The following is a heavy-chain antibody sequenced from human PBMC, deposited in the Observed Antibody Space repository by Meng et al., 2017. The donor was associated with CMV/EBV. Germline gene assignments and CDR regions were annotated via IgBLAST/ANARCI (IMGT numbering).Heavy chain of an antibody. CDR3: ARMPRDGYNYIDY. CDR2: IIPIFGTA. CDR1: GGTFSSYA. Sequence: QGQLVQSGADVKKPGSALKVSCKASGGTFSSYAISWVRQAPGQGLEWMGGIIPIFGTANYAQKFQGRVTITADESTSTAYMELSSLRSEDTAVYYCARMPRDGYNYIDYWGQGTLVTVSS. V-gene: IGHV1-69*12. D-gene: IGHD5-24*01. J-gene: IGHJ4*02.